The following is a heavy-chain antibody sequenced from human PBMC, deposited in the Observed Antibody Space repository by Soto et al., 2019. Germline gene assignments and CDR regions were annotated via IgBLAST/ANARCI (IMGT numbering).Heavy chain of an antibody. CDR3: ARSPYSSSWYWYYYYGMDV. V-gene: IGHV1-2*04. CDR2: INPNSGGT. D-gene: IGHD6-13*01. CDR1: GYTFTIYA. Sequence: ASVKVSCKASGYTFTIYAMHWGRQAPGQGLEWMGWINPNSGGTNYAQKFQGWVTMTRDTSISTAYMELSRLRSDDTAVYYCARSPYSSSWYWYYYYGMDVWGQGTTVTVSS. J-gene: IGHJ6*02.